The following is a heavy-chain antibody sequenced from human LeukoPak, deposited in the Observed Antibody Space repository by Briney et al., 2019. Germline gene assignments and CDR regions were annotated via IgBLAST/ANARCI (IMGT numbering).Heavy chain of an antibody. Sequence: PGGSLRLSCATSGFTFSNAWMNWVRQAPGKGLEWVGRIKSKTDGGTTDYAAPVKGRFTISRDDSKNTLYLQMNSLKTEDTAVYYCSTTYYYDSSEGYWGQGTLVTVSS. CDR1: GFTFSNAW. D-gene: IGHD3-22*01. V-gene: IGHV3-15*07. CDR2: IKSKTDGGTT. J-gene: IGHJ4*02. CDR3: STTYYYDSSEGY.